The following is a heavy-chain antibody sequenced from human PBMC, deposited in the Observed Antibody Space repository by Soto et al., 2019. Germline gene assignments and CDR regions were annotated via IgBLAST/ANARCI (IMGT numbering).Heavy chain of an antibody. CDR1: GGSISSGGYY. CDR3: ARGPYGGNLLDV. Sequence: PSETLSLTCTVSGGSISSGGYYWSWIRQHPGKGLEWIGYIYYSGSTYYNPSLKSRVTISVDTSKNQFSLKLSSVTAEDTAVYYCARGPYGGNLLDVWGQGTLVTVSS. V-gene: IGHV4-31*03. J-gene: IGHJ6*02. CDR2: IYYSGST. D-gene: IGHD4-17*01.